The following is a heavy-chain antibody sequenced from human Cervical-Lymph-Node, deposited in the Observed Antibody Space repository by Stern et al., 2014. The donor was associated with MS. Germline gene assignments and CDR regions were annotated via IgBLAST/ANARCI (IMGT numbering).Heavy chain of an antibody. Sequence: VQLVQSGAELKEPGESLKISCKTSGYNFINYWIAWARQVPGKGLEWIGIIYPGDSDIRYSPSFQGHVTMSVDKSKTTAYLQWKSLKASDTAVYYCARWSVACDYWGQGALITVSS. V-gene: IGHV5-51*03. CDR2: IYPGDSDI. J-gene: IGHJ4*02. CDR1: GYNFINYW. CDR3: ARWSVACDY. D-gene: IGHD2-21*01.